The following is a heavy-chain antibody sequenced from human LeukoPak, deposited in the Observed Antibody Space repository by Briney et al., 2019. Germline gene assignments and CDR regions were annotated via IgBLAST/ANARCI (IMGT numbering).Heavy chain of an antibody. J-gene: IGHJ4*02. CDR3: AKGWQQLALDC. V-gene: IGHV3-23*01. Sequence: GGTLRLSCAASGFTFSSYGMSWARQAPGKGLEWVSAISGSGGSTHYADSVKGRFTLSRDNSKNTLYLQMNSLRAEDTAVYYCAKGWQQLALDCWGQGTLVTVSS. CDR1: GFTFSSYG. CDR2: ISGSGGST. D-gene: IGHD6-13*01.